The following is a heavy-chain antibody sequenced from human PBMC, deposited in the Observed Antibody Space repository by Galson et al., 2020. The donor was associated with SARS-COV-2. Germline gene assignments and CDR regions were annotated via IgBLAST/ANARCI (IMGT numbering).Heavy chain of an antibody. CDR2: VNTKSDHI. J-gene: IGHJ3*01. CDR1: GFSFSSHV. Sequence: GGSLRLSCAASGFSFSSHVMNWVRQAPGKGLQWVPSVNTKSDHIYYADSVKGRFTASRDNAKNSQFLQMDSLRVEDTAVYYCAREVGITSALDVWGQGTLVTVSS. CDR3: AREVGITSALDV. V-gene: IGHV3-21*06. D-gene: IGHD1-26*01.